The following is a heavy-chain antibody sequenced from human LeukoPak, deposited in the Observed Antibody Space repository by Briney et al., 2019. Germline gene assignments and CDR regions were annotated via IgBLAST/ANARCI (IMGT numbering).Heavy chain of an antibody. CDR1: GYTFTSYG. CDR3: ARAEVMRDYYGSGSYVS. Sequence: EASVKVSCKASGYTFTSYGISWVRQAPGQGLEWMGWISAYNGNTNYAQKLQGRVTMTTDTSTSTAYMELRSLRSDDTAVYYCARAEVMRDYYGSGSYVSWGQGTLVTVSS. J-gene: IGHJ5*02. V-gene: IGHV1-18*01. D-gene: IGHD3-10*01. CDR2: ISAYNGNT.